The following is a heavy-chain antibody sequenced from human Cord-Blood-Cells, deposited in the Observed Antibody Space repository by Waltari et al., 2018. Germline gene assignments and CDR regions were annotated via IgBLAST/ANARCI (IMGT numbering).Heavy chain of an antibody. Sequence: QVQLVQSGAEVKKPGASVKVSCKASGYTFTSYDITWVRQATGQGLEWMGWMNPNSGNTGYAQKFQGRVTMTKNTSISTAYMELSSLRSEDTAVYYCARGRAARRQWGWFDPWGQGTLVTVSS. CDR1: GYTFTSYD. D-gene: IGHD6-6*01. CDR2: MNPNSGNT. J-gene: IGHJ5*02. V-gene: IGHV1-8*01. CDR3: ARGRAARRQWGWFDP.